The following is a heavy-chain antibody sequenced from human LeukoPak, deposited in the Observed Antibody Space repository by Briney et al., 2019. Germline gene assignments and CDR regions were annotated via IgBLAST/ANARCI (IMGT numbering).Heavy chain of an antibody. D-gene: IGHD5-24*01. Sequence: GGSLRLSCAASGLSVSTTYMNWVRQAPGKGLEWVSVIYSGGNTAYADPVKGRFTISRDNSKNTVYLQMNSLRAEDTAVYYCARDRAAYNPFAYWGQGTLVTVSS. J-gene: IGHJ4*02. CDR1: GLSVSTTY. CDR3: ARDRAAYNPFAY. CDR2: IYSGGNT. V-gene: IGHV3-53*01.